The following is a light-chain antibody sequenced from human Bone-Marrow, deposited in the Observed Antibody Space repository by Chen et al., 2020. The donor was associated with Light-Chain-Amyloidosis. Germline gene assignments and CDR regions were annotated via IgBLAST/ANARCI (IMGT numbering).Light chain of an antibody. V-gene: IGLV2-23*01. CDR2: EDS. J-gene: IGLJ2*01. CDR3: CSSSDTDTLI. Sequence: QSALTKPASVAGSVGQSITISCTGTSTDVGHYNLFSWYQQHPGEAPKLMIYEDSERPSWVSNRFSGSKSGNTASLTISGLQAEDQADYYCCSSSDTDTLIFGTGTRLTVL. CDR1: STDVGHYNL.